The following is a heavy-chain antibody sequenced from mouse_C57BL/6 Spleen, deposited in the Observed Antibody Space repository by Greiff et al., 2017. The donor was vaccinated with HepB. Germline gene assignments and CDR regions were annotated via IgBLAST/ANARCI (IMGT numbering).Heavy chain of an antibody. Sequence: EVQLQESGPGLVKPSQSLSLTCSVTGYSITSGYYWNWIRQFPGNKLEWMGYISYDGSNNYNPSLKNRISITRDTSKNQFFLKLNSVTTEDTATYYCAVITTVVAAFDYWGQGTTLTVSS. CDR3: AVITTVVAAFDY. V-gene: IGHV3-6*01. J-gene: IGHJ2*01. CDR1: GYSITSGYY. D-gene: IGHD1-1*01. CDR2: ISYDGSN.